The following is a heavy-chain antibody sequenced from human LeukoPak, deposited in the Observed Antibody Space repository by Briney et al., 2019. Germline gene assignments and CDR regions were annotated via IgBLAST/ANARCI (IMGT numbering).Heavy chain of an antibody. CDR3: ARGQGVRGVMSH. D-gene: IGHD3-10*01. CDR1: GYTFTGYY. Sequence: ASVKVSCKASGYTFTGYYMHWVRQAPGQGLEWTGWINPNSGGTNYAQKFQGRVTMTRDTSISTAYMELSRLRSDDTAVYYCARGQGVRGVMSHWGQGTLVTVSS. J-gene: IGHJ4*02. CDR2: INPNSGGT. V-gene: IGHV1-2*02.